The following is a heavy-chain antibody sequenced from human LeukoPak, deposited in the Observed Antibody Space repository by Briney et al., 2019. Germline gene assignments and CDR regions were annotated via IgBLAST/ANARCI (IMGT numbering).Heavy chain of an antibody. CDR1: GGSISSSSYY. CDR2: IYYSGST. CDR3: ARSGGGGVILH. Sequence: SETLSLTCTVSGGSISSSSYYWGWIRQPPGKGLEWIGSIYYSGSTYYNPSLKSRVTISVDTSKNQFSLKLSSVTAADTAVYYCARSGGGGVILHWGQGTLVTVFS. J-gene: IGHJ4*02. V-gene: IGHV4-39*01. D-gene: IGHD3-16*02.